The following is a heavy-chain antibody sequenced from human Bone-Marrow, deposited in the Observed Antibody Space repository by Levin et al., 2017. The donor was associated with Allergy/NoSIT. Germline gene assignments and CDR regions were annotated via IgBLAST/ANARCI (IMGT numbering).Heavy chain of an antibody. D-gene: IGHD2-15*01. CDR3: ARGKDWSGGSCYGLRYFQH. CDR1: GYTLTSYD. J-gene: IGHJ1*01. CDR2: MNPNSCNT. Sequence: ASVKVSCKASGYTLTSYDINWVRQATGQGLEWMGWMNPNSCNTGYAQKLQGRVTMTMNTSISTASMELRRLRSEETAVYYCARGKDWSGGSCYGLRYFQHWGQGTLVTVSS. V-gene: IGHV1-8*01.